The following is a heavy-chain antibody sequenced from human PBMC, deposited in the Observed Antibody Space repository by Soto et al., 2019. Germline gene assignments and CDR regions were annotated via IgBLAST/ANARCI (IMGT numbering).Heavy chain of an antibody. V-gene: IGHV2-5*02. CDR1: GFSLSSYGMG. D-gene: IGHD4-17*01. J-gene: IGHJ4*02. CDR3: AHAGDYKLMTFDR. Sequence: QITLKESGPTLVRPAQTLTLTCGFSGFSLSSYGMGVAWIRQPPGKALEWLALIYWDDDKRYSPSLKDRLAISKDTASNQVVLTITNMDAGDTATYFCAHAGDYKLMTFDRRGPGTLVTVSS. CDR2: IYWDDDK.